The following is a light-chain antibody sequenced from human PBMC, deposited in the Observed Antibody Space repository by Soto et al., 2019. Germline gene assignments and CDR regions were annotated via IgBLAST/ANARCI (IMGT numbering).Light chain of an antibody. J-gene: IGKJ4*01. Sequence: EILMTQSPATLSVSPGDRATLSCRASQSVNIYLAWYQQKPGQAPRLLIFGASYRATGIPARFSGSGSGTEFNLTISSRQSEDFAVYFCQQYDDWLRLTFGGGTKVDIK. CDR1: QSVNIY. V-gene: IGKV3D-15*01. CDR2: GAS. CDR3: QQYDDWLRLT.